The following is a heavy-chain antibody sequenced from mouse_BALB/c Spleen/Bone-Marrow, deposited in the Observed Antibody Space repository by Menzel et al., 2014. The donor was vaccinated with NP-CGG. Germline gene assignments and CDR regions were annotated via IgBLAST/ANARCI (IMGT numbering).Heavy chain of an antibody. CDR3: ARGGGGGGYWYFDV. J-gene: IGHJ1*01. CDR2: ILPGSGST. V-gene: IGHV1-9*01. CDR1: GYTFSSYW. Sequence: VQLQQSGAELMKPGASVKISCKATGYTFSSYWIEWVKQRPGHGLEWIGEILPGSGSTNYNEKFKGKATFTADTSSNAADMHLSSLTSGDSTVNYGARGGGGGGYWYFDVWGAGTTVTVSS. D-gene: IGHD1-1*02.